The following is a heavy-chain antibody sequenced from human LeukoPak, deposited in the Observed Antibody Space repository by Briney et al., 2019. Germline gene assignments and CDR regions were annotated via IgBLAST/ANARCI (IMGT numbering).Heavy chain of an antibody. V-gene: IGHV3-21*01. D-gene: IGHD3-22*01. CDR1: GFTFSSYS. CDR3: ARDRLGYDSSGYYLWDY. J-gene: IGHJ4*02. CDR2: ISSSSSYI. Sequence: GGSLRLSCAASGFTFSSYSMNWVRQAPGKGLEWVSSISSSSSYIYYADSVKGRFTISRDNAKNSLYLQMNSLRAEDTAVYYCARDRLGYDSSGYYLWDYWGQGTLVTVSS.